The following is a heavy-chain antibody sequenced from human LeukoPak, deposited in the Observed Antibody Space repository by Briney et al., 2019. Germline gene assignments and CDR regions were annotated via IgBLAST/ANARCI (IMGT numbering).Heavy chain of an antibody. J-gene: IGHJ4*02. CDR3: ALLDILGDRPFDY. CDR2: ISYDGSNK. CDR1: GFTFSSYG. V-gene: IGHV3-30*03. Sequence: GGSLRLSCAASGFTFSSYGMHWVRQAPGKGLEWVAVISYDGSNKYYADSVKGRFTISRDNSKNTLYLQMNGLRAEDTAVYYCALLDILGDRPFDYWGQGTLVTVS. D-gene: IGHD3-9*01.